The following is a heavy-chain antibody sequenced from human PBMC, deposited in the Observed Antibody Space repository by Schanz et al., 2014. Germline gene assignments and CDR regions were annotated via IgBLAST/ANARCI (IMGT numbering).Heavy chain of an antibody. CDR1: GFTFTDYY. V-gene: IGHV3-11*05. Sequence: QVQLVESGGGLVKPGGSLRLSCAASGFTFTDYYISWIRQAPGMGLEWVSYISHNTFYTDYADSVKGRFTISRDNSKNTVFLQMSSLRADDTALYYCAKDIGGAVAAPVYDSWGQGTLVTVSS. J-gene: IGHJ4*02. CDR3: AKDIGGAVAAPVYDS. D-gene: IGHD2-15*01. CDR2: ISHNTFYT.